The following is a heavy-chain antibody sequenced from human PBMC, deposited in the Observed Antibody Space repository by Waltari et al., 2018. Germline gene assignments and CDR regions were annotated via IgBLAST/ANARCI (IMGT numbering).Heavy chain of an antibody. Sequence: QLQLQESGPGLVRPSETLSLTCTVSGGSISNTNYYWGWIRQPPGKGLEWIGCIYYSGSTYYHPSLKSRVTISVDTSRDPFSLKLSSVTAADTAVYYCVRERDGGAGAYNWFDPWGQGTLVTVSS. CDR3: VRERDGGAGAYNWFDP. CDR2: IYYSGST. J-gene: IGHJ5*02. D-gene: IGHD3-16*01. CDR1: GGSISNTNYY. V-gene: IGHV4-39*07.